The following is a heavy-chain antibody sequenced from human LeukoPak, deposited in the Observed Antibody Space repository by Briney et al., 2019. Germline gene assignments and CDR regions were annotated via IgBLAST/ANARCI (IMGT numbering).Heavy chain of an antibody. CDR1: GFTFTTYW. V-gene: IGHV3-7*01. CDR2: IDQDGSAK. Sequence: GSLRLSCAASGFTFTTYWMSWVRQAPGKGLEWVANIDQDGSAKHYVDSVKGRFTISRDNAKNSLYLQMNSLRVEDTAVYYCARVRNYFYFYMDVWGTGTTVTVSS. D-gene: IGHD3-10*01. J-gene: IGHJ6*03. CDR3: ARVRNYFYFYMDV.